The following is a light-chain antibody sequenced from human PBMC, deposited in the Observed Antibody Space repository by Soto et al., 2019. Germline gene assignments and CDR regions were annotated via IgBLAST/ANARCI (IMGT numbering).Light chain of an antibody. CDR2: AAS. CDR1: QSISSY. J-gene: IGKJ1*01. Sequence: DIQMTQSPSSLSASVGDRVTITCRASQSISSYLNWYQQKPGKAPKLLIYAASSLQSGVPSRFSGSGSGTDFTLTISSLQPEDFGTYYCQQYNTWPGTFGQGTKVDIK. V-gene: IGKV1-39*01. CDR3: QQYNTWPGT.